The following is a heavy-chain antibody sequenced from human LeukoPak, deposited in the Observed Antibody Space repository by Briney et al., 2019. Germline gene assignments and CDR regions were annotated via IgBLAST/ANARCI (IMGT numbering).Heavy chain of an antibody. CDR1: GFTFDDYA. Sequence: GGSLRLSCAASGFTFDDYAMHWVRQAPGEGLEWVSGISWNSGSIGYADSVKGRFTISRDNAKNSLYLQMNSLRAEDTALYYCAKRSSGTPFSDAFDIWGQGTMVTVSS. CDR3: AKRSSGTPFSDAFDI. D-gene: IGHD3-22*01. J-gene: IGHJ3*02. V-gene: IGHV3-9*01. CDR2: ISWNSGSI.